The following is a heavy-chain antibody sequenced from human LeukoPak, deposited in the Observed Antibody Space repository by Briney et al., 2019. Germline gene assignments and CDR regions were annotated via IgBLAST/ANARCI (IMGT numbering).Heavy chain of an antibody. J-gene: IGHJ4*02. CDR2: MSSSDDGR. Sequence: GGSLRLSCAASGCTFSSYSMSWVRQAPGKGLEWVSAMSSSDDGRYYAASVRGRFTISRDTSRSTLYLQMTSLRAEDAAVYYCAKAPVTSCRGAFCYPFDYWGQGTLVTVSS. CDR1: GCTFSSYS. V-gene: IGHV3-23*01. CDR3: AKAPVTSCRGAFCYPFDY. D-gene: IGHD2-15*01.